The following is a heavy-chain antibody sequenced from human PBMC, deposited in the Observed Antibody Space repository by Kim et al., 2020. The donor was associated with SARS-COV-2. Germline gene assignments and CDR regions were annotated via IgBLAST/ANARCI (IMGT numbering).Heavy chain of an antibody. CDR3: ARHPSSGLYFGAFDI. CDR1: SGSIRSSNYY. CDR2: IYYSGST. J-gene: IGHJ3*02. D-gene: IGHD6-25*01. Sequence: SETLSLTCNVSSGSIRSSNYYWGWTRQFPGKGLEWIGSIYYSGSTYYNPSLKSRVTISIDTSKNQFSLKMSSVTAADTALYSCARHPSSGLYFGAFDIWG. V-gene: IGHV4-39*01.